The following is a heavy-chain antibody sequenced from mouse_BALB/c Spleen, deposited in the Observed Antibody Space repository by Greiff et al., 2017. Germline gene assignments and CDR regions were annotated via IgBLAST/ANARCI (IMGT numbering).Heavy chain of an antibody. Sequence: VQLQQSGPELVKPGASVKISCKASGYTFTDYNMHWVKQSHGKSLEWIGYIYPYNGGTGYNQKFKSKATLTVDNSSSTAYMELRSLTSEDSAVYYCARCYYDYDGFDYWGQGTTLTVSS. CDR1: GYTFTDYN. CDR3: ARCYYDYDGFDY. V-gene: IGHV1S29*02. D-gene: IGHD2-4*01. CDR2: IYPYNGGT. J-gene: IGHJ2*01.